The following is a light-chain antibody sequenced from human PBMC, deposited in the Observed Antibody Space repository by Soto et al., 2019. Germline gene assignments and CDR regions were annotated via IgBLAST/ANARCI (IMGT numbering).Light chain of an antibody. V-gene: IGKV3-15*01. Sequence: EIVMTQSPDTLSVSPGERATLSYRASPSVSTNLAWYQQKPGQAPRLLIYGASTRATGIPARFSGSGSGTEFTLTISSLQSEDFAVYYCQQYNNWPVTFGPGTKVDIK. J-gene: IGKJ3*01. CDR3: QQYNNWPVT. CDR1: PSVSTN. CDR2: GAS.